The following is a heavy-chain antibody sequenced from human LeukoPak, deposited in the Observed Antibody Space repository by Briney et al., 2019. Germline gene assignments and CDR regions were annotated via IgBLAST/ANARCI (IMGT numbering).Heavy chain of an antibody. CDR2: ISSSSSYI. CDR1: GFTFSSYS. J-gene: IGHJ4*02. CDR3: ARTGLGLYSFDY. Sequence: GGSLRLSCGASGFTFSSYSMNWVRQAPGKGLQWVSSISSSSSYIYYADSVKGRFTISRDNAKNSLYLQMNSLRLEDTAVYYCARTGLGLYSFDYWGRGTLVTVSS. D-gene: IGHD3/OR15-3a*01. V-gene: IGHV3-21*01.